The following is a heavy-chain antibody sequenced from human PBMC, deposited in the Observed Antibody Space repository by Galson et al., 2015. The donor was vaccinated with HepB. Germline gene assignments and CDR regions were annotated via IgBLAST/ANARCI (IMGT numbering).Heavy chain of an antibody. CDR1: GFTFSSYW. Sequence: SLRLSCAASGFTFSSYWMHWVRQAPGKGLVWVSRINSDGSSTSYADSVKGRFTISRDNAKNTLYLQMNSLRAEDTAVYYCARDGGRGGIYCSGGSCYSRPLDYWGQGTLVTVSS. D-gene: IGHD2-15*01. V-gene: IGHV3-74*01. CDR2: INSDGSST. J-gene: IGHJ4*02. CDR3: ARDGGRGGIYCSGGSCYSRPLDY.